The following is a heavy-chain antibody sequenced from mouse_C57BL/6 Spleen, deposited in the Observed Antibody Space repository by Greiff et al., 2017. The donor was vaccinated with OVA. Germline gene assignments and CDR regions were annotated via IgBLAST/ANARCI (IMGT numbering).Heavy chain of an antibody. D-gene: IGHD2-5*01. Sequence: EVKLMESGGDLVKPGGSLKLSCAASGFTFSSYGMSWVRQTPDKRLEWVATISSGGSYTYYPDSVKGRFTISRDNAKNTLYLQMSSLKSEDTAMYYCARGGYSNYGGFAYWGQGTLVTVSA. J-gene: IGHJ3*01. V-gene: IGHV5-6*01. CDR2: ISSGGSYT. CDR3: ARGGYSNYGGFAY. CDR1: GFTFSSYG.